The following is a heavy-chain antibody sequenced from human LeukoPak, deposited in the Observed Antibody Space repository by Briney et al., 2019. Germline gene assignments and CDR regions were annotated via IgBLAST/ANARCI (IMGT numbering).Heavy chain of an antibody. CDR3: AKDVSWNWFDP. J-gene: IGHJ5*02. CDR2: ISYDGSNK. CDR1: GITFSSNW. Sequence: GGSLRLSCVASGITFSSNWHWVRQAPGKGLEWVAVISYDGSNKYYADSVKGRFTISRDNSKNTLYLQMNTLRAEDTAVYYCAKDVSWNWFDPWGQGTLVTVSS. V-gene: IGHV3-30*18.